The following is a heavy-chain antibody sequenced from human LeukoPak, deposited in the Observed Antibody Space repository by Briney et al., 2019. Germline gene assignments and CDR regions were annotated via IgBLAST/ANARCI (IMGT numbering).Heavy chain of an antibody. CDR2: ISAFNGNT. J-gene: IGHJ3*02. CDR1: GYTFTSYG. D-gene: IGHD2/OR15-2a*01. CDR3: ARTMVVTSTTDAFDI. Sequence: EASVKVSCKASGYTFTSYGISWVRQAPGQGLEWVGWISAFNGNTNYAQKLQDRVTLTTDTSTSTSYMEVRSLRSDDTAVYYCARTMVVTSTTDAFDIWGQGTMVTVSS. V-gene: IGHV1-18*01.